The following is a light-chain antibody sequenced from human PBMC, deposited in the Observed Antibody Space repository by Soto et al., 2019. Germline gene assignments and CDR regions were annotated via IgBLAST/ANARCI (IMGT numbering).Light chain of an antibody. CDR3: QHYNNWPPMFT. CDR1: QSVKSN. CDR2: GAF. V-gene: IGKV3-15*01. J-gene: IGKJ2*01. Sequence: EIVMTQSPATLSVSPGERVTLSCRASQSVKSNLAWYQQKPGQAPRLLIYGAFTRATGIPGRFSGSGSGTEFTLTISSLQSEDFAIYYCQHYNNWPPMFTFGQGTKLEIK.